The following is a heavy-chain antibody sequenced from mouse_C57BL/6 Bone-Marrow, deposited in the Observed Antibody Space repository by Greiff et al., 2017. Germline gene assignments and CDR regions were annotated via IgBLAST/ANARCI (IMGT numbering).Heavy chain of an antibody. V-gene: IGHV5-4*01. Sequence: DVTLVESGGGLVKPGGSLKISCAASGFAFSSYAMSWVRQSPGKRLEWVAPISDGGSYTYYPDNVKGRFTISRDNAKNNLYLQMSRLKSEDTAMYDCARDVVDYGSSFYYAVDFWDRGTGVTVSS. CDR3: ARDVVDYGSSFYYAVDF. CDR2: ISDGGSYT. D-gene: IGHD1-1*01. CDR1: GFAFSSYA. J-gene: IGHJ4*01.